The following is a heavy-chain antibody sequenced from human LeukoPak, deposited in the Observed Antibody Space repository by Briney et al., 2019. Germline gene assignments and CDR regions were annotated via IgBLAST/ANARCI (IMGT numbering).Heavy chain of an antibody. V-gene: IGHV3-7*01. J-gene: IGHJ4*02. Sequence: GGSLRLSCTASGFTFSSYWMSWVRQAPGKGLEWVANINQDGSKKYYVDSVKGRFTISRDNAKTSLYLQMNSLRAEDTAVYYCAREGPGITVAYFDYWGQGTLVTVSS. D-gene: IGHD6-19*01. CDR2: INQDGSKK. CDR3: AREGPGITVAYFDY. CDR1: GFTFSSYW.